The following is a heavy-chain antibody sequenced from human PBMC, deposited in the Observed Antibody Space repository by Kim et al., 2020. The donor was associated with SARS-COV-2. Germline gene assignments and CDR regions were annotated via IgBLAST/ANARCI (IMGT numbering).Heavy chain of an antibody. D-gene: IGHD2-15*01. V-gene: IGHV3-23*01. CDR3: AKVKLGGGSCLDY. Sequence: QAESVKGRFTRSMDNSTNTLYLQMNSLSAGTTAVYYCAKVKLGGGSCLDYWGQGTLVTVSS. J-gene: IGHJ4*02.